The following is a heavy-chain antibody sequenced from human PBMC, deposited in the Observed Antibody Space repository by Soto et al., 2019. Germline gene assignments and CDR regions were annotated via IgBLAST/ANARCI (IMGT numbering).Heavy chain of an antibody. CDR3: ARDGGLGGNPFFGTTTWYYGMDV. CDR1: GYTFTSYG. CDR2: ISAYNGNT. V-gene: IGHV1-18*01. J-gene: IGHJ6*02. Sequence: GASVKVSCKASGYTFTSYGISWVRQAPGQGLEWMGWISAYNGNTNYAQKLQGRVTMTTDTSTSTAYMELRSLRSDDTAVYYCARDGGLGGNPFFGTTTWYYGMDVWGQGTTVTVSS. D-gene: IGHD2-15*01.